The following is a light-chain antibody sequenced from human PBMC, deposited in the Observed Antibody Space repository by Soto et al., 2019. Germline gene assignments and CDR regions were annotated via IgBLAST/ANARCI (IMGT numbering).Light chain of an antibody. CDR2: WAS. CDR1: QSVLYNSNNKDY. Sequence: DIVMTQSPDSLAVSLGERATINCKSSQSVLYNSNNKDYLAWYQQKPGQPPKLLIYWASTRESGVPDRFSGSGSGTDFTLTISSLHAEDVAIYYCQQYYSTPSWTFGQGTKVEIK. J-gene: IGKJ1*01. V-gene: IGKV4-1*01. CDR3: QQYYSTPSWT.